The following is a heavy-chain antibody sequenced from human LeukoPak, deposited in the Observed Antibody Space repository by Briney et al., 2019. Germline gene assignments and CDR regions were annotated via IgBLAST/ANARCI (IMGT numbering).Heavy chain of an antibody. CDR2: ISSSGII. V-gene: IGHV3-48*03. D-gene: IGHD5-18*01. CDR3: AREGYDAFDY. CDR1: GFTFSSYA. Sequence: GGSLRLSCAASGFTFSSYAMNWVRQAPGKGLDWVSYISSSGIIYYADSVKGRFTISRDNAKNSLYLQMNSLRAEDTAVYYCAREGYDAFDYWGQGILVTVSS. J-gene: IGHJ4*02.